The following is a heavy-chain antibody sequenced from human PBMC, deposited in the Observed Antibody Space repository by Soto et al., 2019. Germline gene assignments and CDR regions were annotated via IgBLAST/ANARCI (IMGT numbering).Heavy chain of an antibody. CDR1: GFSRSTTGVG. J-gene: IGHJ4*02. Sequence: QITLKESGPTLVKPTQTLTLTCSFSGFSRSTTGVGVGWIRQSPGKALEWLAIIYWDNAKRYSPSLKSRVTITKDTSKNPGVLTVTNMDHVDTVTYCGARSLWFGELHWGQGALVTVSS. CDR3: ARSLWFGELH. CDR2: IYWDNAK. V-gene: IGHV2-5*02. D-gene: IGHD3-10*01.